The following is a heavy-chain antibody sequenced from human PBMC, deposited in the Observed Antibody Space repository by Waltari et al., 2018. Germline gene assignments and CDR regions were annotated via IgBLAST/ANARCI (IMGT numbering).Heavy chain of an antibody. J-gene: IGHJ4*02. CDR3: ARIRSGPYFDC. CDR1: GFTFSGHW. V-gene: IGHV3-7*01. D-gene: IGHD2-15*01. Sequence: EVQLVESGGDLVQPGGSLRLSCIASGFTFSGHWMSWVRQAPGGGLEWVANIKGDGSEKYDVDSVGGRFTIARDNAKNSLYLQMNSLRVDDTASYYCARIRSGPYFDCWGQGTLVTVPS. CDR2: IKGDGSEK.